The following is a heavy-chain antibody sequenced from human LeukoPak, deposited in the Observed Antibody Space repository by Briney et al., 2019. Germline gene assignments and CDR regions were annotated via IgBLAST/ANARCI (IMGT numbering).Heavy chain of an antibody. CDR2: IIPIFGTA. Sequence: GASVKVSCKASGGTFSSYAISWVRQAPGQGLEWMGGIIPIFGTANYAQKSQGRVTITRNTSISTAYMELSSLRSEDTAVYYCARGMTVTTRDYYYYYMDVWGKGTTVTVSS. V-gene: IGHV1-69*05. CDR1: GGTFSSYA. J-gene: IGHJ6*03. D-gene: IGHD4-17*01. CDR3: ARGMTVTTRDYYYYYMDV.